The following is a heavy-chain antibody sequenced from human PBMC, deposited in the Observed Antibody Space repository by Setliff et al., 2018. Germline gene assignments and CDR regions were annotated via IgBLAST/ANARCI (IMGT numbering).Heavy chain of an antibody. Sequence: ASVKVSCKSFGYTFSAYGVSWVRQAPGQGLEWMGWVNPDNGDTKNAQKFTGRLVFSLDTSVNTAFVQISSLKAEDTAVYYCARDGGNGVDYWGQGTLVTVSS. CDR1: GYTFSAYG. CDR2: VNPDNGDT. V-gene: IGHV7-4-1*02. J-gene: IGHJ4*02. CDR3: ARDGGNGVDY. D-gene: IGHD3-16*01.